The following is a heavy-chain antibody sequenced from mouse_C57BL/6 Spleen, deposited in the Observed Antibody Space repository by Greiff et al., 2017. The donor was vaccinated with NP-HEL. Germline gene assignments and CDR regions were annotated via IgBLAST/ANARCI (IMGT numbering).Heavy chain of an antibody. D-gene: IGHD2-4*01. CDR3: EREGYEYEGY. V-gene: IGHV3-6*01. Sequence: ESGPGLVKPSQSLSLTCSVTGYSITSGDYWNWIRQFPENKLEWMGYISYDGSNNYNPSLKNRISITRDTSKNQYILMWNSVTTEDTAKYYGEREGYEYEGYWGHGALVTV. CDR1: GYSITSGDY. CDR2: ISYDGSN. J-gene: IGHJ3*01.